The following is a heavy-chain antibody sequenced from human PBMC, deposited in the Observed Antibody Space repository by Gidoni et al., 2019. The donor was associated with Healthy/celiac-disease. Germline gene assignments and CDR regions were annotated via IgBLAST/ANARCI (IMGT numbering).Heavy chain of an antibody. Sequence: AYAASVKGRFTISRDDSKNTAYLQMNSLKTEDTAVYYCTRHGGGWQQLGAGWFDPWGQGTLVTVSS. CDR3: TRHGGGWQQLGAGWFDP. J-gene: IGHJ5*02. D-gene: IGHD6-13*01. V-gene: IGHV3-73*01.